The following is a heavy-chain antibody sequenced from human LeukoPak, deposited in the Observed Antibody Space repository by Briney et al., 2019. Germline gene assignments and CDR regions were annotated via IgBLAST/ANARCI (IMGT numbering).Heavy chain of an antibody. CDR3: ARDRRGYYDSSGYYLAADYYYYYGMDV. Sequence: PGGSLRLSCAASEFTFSSYEMNWVRQAPGKGLEWVSYISSSGSTIYYADSVKGRFTISRDNAKNSLYLQMNSLRAEDTAVYYCARDRRGYYDSSGYYLAADYYYYYGMDVWGQGTTVTVSS. CDR2: ISSSGSTI. D-gene: IGHD3-22*01. J-gene: IGHJ6*02. CDR1: EFTFSSYE. V-gene: IGHV3-48*03.